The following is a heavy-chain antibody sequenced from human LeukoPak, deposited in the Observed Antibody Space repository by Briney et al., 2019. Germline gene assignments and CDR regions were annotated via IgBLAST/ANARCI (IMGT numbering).Heavy chain of an antibody. CDR3: AKDFRNYNDAFDI. J-gene: IGHJ3*02. V-gene: IGHV3-23*01. D-gene: IGHD4-11*01. CDR2: ISGSGGST. CDR1: GFTFSSYA. Sequence: GGSLRLSCAASGFTFSSYAMSWVRQAPGKGLELVSAISGSGGSTYYADSVKGRFTISRDNSKNTLYLQMNSLRAEDTAVYYCAKDFRNYNDAFDIWGQGSMVTVSS.